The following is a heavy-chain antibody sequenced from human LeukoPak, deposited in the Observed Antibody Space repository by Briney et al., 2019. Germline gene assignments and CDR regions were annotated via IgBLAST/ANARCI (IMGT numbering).Heavy chain of an antibody. Sequence: GSSVKVSCKASGGTFSSYAISWVRQAPGQGLEWMGGIIPIFGTANYAQKFQGRVTITADKSTSTAYMELSSLRSEDTAVYYCASPTLYGGNSGLFDYWGQGTLVTVSS. D-gene: IGHD4-23*01. J-gene: IGHJ4*02. V-gene: IGHV1-69*06. CDR3: ASPTLYGGNSGLFDY. CDR1: GGTFSSYA. CDR2: IIPIFGTA.